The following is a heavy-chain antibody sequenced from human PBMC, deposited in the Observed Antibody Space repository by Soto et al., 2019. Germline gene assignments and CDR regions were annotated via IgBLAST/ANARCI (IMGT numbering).Heavy chain of an antibody. CDR1: GGSISSYY. V-gene: IGHV4-59*01. CDR2: IYYSGST. Sequence: SATLSLTCTVSGGSISSYYWSWIRQPPGQGLERIRYIYYSGSTNYNPSNKSRVTISVDTSKKQISKKLSSVTAADTAVYYCARQQWLVLNAFDIWGQGTMVT. D-gene: IGHD6-19*01. CDR3: ARQQWLVLNAFDI. J-gene: IGHJ3*02.